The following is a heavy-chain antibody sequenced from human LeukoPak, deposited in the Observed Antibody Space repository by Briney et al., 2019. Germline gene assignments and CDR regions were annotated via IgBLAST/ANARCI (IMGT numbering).Heavy chain of an antibody. Sequence: TGGSLRLSCSASGFNFDRLAMHWVRQAAGKGLEYVSTINNVATTTHYADSVRDRFTISRDNVKHMLFLQMTGLRVEDTATYYCVKDLAYYYSGELYFDSWGQGTQVTVSS. CDR1: GFNFDRLA. D-gene: IGHD5-12*01. V-gene: IGHV3-64D*06. CDR2: INNVATTT. CDR3: VKDLAYYYSGELYFDS. J-gene: IGHJ4*02.